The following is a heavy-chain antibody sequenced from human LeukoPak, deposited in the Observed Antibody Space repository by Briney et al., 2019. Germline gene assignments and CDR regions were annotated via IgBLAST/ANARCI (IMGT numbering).Heavy chain of an antibody. V-gene: IGHV3-7*01. CDR1: GFTFSSYW. CDR2: IKQDGSEK. CDR3: ARDRSDRLAVAGTSAFDY. Sequence: GGSLRLSCAASGFTFSSYWMSWVRQAPGKGLEWVANIKQDGSEKYYVDSVKGRFTISRDNAKNSLYLQMNSLRAEDTAVYYCARDRSDRLAVAGTSAFDYWGQGTLVTVSS. J-gene: IGHJ4*02. D-gene: IGHD6-19*01.